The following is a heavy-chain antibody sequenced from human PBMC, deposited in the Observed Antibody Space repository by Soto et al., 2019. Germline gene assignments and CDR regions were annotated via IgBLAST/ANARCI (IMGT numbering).Heavy chain of an antibody. CDR2: ISAYNGNT. Sequence: ASAKVASTASGDTVTIYGISGVRNAPVQGLEWMGWISAYNGNTNYAQKLQGRVTMNTDTSTSTAYMELRSLRSDETAVYYCATDGAHGFRGYDAFDIWGQGTMVTVSS. J-gene: IGHJ3*02. D-gene: IGHD3-10*01. CDR1: GDTVTIYG. CDR3: ATDGAHGFRGYDAFDI. V-gene: IGHV1-18*01.